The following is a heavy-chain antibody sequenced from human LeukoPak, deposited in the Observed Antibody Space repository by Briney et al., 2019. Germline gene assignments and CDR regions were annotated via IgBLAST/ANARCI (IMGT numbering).Heavy chain of an antibody. CDR2: ISSSSSYI. CDR1: GFTFSSYS. Sequence: PGGSLRLSCAASGFTFSSYSMNWVRQAPGKGLEWVSSISSSSSYIYYADSVKGRFTISRDNAKNSLYLQMNSLRAEDTAVYYRARDPWHYYDSSGYYCYFDYWGQGTLVTVSS. V-gene: IGHV3-21*01. D-gene: IGHD3-22*01. J-gene: IGHJ4*02. CDR3: ARDPWHYYDSSGYYCYFDY.